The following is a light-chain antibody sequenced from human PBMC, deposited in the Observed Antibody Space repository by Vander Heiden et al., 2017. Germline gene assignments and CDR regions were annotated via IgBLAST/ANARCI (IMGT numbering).Light chain of an antibody. Sequence: QSVLTQPPSVSGAPGQRVTIPCTGSSSNIGAGNGVHWYQRLPGAAPKLLIYGNTKRPSGVPDRFSGSKSATSASLAITGLQAEDEADYYCQSYDSSLSGVVFGGGTKLTVL. CDR3: QSYDSSLSGVV. CDR2: GNT. J-gene: IGLJ3*02. V-gene: IGLV1-40*01. CDR1: SSNIGAGNG.